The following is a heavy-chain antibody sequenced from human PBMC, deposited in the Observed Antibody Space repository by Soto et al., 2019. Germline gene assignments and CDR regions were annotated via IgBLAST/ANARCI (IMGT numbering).Heavy chain of an antibody. V-gene: IGHV4-59*01. CDR3: ARDRSDSSSWSWLDP. CDR1: GGSISNYY. J-gene: IGHJ5*02. D-gene: IGHD6-13*01. Sequence: PSETLSLTCTVSGGSISNYYWNWIRQTPGKGLEWIGHIYYSGSTKYNPSLNSRATISLDTSNKEFSLKLSSVTAADTAIYYCARDRSDSSSWSWLDPWGQGTLVTVSS. CDR2: IYYSGST.